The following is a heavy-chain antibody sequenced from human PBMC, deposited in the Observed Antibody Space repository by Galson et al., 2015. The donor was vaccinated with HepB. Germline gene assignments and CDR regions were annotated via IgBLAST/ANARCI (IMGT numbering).Heavy chain of an antibody. Sequence: SVRLSCAASGFTFCSYWMHWVRQAPGQGLVWVSWINSDGSSTSYADTVKGRFTMSRDNTKNTLYLQMSSLRAEDTAVYYCARDAIAWLPDVWGQGTTVTVSS. V-gene: IGHV3-74*01. J-gene: IGHJ6*02. CDR2: INSDGSST. CDR1: GFTFCSYW. D-gene: IGHD3-3*02. CDR3: ARDAIAWLPDV.